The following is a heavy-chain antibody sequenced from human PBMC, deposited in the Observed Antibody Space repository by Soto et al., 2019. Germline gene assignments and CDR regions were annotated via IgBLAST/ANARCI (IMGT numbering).Heavy chain of an antibody. CDR1: GFTFDDYG. J-gene: IGHJ3*02. CDR3: ARDYVVSAAFDI. CDR2: INWNGGST. D-gene: IGHD3-10*02. Sequence: AGGSLRLSCAASGFTFDDYGMSWVRQAPGKGLEWVSGINWNGGSTGYADSVKGRFTISRDNAKSSLYLQMNSLRAEDTALYYCARDYVVSAAFDIWGQGTMVTVSS. V-gene: IGHV3-20*04.